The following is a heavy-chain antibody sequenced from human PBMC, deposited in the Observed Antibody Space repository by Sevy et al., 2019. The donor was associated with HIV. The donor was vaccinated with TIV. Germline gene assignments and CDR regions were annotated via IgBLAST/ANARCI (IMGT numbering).Heavy chain of an antibody. V-gene: IGHV3-11*04. CDR2: ISNSGRTT. D-gene: IGHD2-2*03. Sequence: GGSLRLSCAASGFTFSEYYMTWVRQAPGKGLEWIAYISNSGRTTHNADSVDGRFTISRDNAKNSLYLQMNSLRVEDTAVYYCVRDRSASWIDAFDIWGRGARVTVSS. J-gene: IGHJ3*02. CDR1: GFTFSEYY. CDR3: VRDRSASWIDAFDI.